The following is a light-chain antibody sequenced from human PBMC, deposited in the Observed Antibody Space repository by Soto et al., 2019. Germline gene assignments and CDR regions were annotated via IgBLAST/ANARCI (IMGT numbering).Light chain of an antibody. CDR2: TAS. J-gene: IGKJ3*01. Sequence: DIQMTQSPSILSASVGDRVTITCRASQSISSWLAWYQQKPGKAPKLLIYTASSLESGVPSRFSGSESGTEFTLTISSLQPDDFATYYCQHYNTYSGTFGPGTKVDIK. CDR1: QSISSW. CDR3: QHYNTYSGT. V-gene: IGKV1-5*03.